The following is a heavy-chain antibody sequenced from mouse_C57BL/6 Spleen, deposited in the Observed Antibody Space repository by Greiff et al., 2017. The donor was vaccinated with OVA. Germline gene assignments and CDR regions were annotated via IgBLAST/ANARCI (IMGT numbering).Heavy chain of an antibody. CDR1: GYTFTSYW. CDR3: ARWGSWFAY. CDR2: IDPSDSYT. Sequence: VQLQQPGAELVKPGASVKLSCKASGYTFTSYWMQWVKQRPGQGLEWIGEIDPSDSYTNYNQKFKGKATLTVDTSSSTAYMQLSSLTSEDSAVYYCARWGSWFAYWGQGTLVTVSA. J-gene: IGHJ3*01. V-gene: IGHV1-50*01.